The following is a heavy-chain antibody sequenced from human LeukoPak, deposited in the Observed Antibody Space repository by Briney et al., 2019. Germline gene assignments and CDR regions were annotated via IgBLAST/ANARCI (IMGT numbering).Heavy chain of an antibody. V-gene: IGHV3-23*01. Sequence: GGSLRLSCTASGFTFSTYAMSWVRQAPGKGLEWVSAISGSGGSTYYADSVKGRFTISRDNSKKTLYLQMNSLRAEDTAVYYCAKDDIPSNWGALGLFDYWGQGTLVTVSS. CDR3: AKDDIPSNWGALGLFDY. CDR2: ISGSGGST. D-gene: IGHD7-27*01. CDR1: GFTFSTYA. J-gene: IGHJ4*02.